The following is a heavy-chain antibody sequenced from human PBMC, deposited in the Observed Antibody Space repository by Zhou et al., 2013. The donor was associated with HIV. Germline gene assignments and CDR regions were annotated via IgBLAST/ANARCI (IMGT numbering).Heavy chain of an antibody. CDR2: IIPLFGTT. J-gene: IGHJ6*03. Sequence: QVQLVQSGAEVKKPGSSVKVSCKVSGGTFNSYTIAWVRQAPGQGLEWMGNIIPLFGTTNYAQTFQGRVTITADESTNTAFLELSSLTSEDTAIYYCARLTDYYYMDVWGKGTTVTVSS. CDR1: GGTFNSYT. CDR3: ARLTDYYYMDV. V-gene: IGHV1-69*15.